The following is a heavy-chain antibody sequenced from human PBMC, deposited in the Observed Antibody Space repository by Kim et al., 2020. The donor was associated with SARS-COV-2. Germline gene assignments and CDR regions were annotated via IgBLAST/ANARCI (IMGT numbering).Heavy chain of an antibody. CDR2: ISSSSSTI. V-gene: IGHV3-48*02. CDR3: ARAPRYSSPRGLDYYYGMDV. D-gene: IGHD6-13*01. Sequence: GGSLRLSCAASGFTFSSYSMNWVRQAPGKGLEWVSYISSSSSTIYYADSVKGRFTISRDNAKNSLYLQMNSLRDEDTAVYYCARAPRYSSPRGLDYYYGMDVWGQGTTVTVSS. J-gene: IGHJ6*02. CDR1: GFTFSSYS.